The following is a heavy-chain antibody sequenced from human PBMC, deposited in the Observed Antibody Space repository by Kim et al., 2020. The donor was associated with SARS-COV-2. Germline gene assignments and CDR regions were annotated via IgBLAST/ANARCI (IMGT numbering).Heavy chain of an antibody. J-gene: IGHJ4*02. D-gene: IGHD4-17*01. CDR3: ARSTYGDYQMNDY. V-gene: IGHV3-20*01. Sequence: YADSVKGRFTISRDNAKNSLYLQMNSLRAEDTALYHCARSTYGDYQMNDYWGQGTLVTVSS.